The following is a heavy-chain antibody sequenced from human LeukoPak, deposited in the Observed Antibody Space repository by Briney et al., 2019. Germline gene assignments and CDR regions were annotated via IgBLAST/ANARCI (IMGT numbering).Heavy chain of an antibody. CDR3: ARLAIVGTWFDD. V-gene: IGHV3-7*01. CDR1: GFTFSSYW. Sequence: PGGSLRLSCAASGFTFSSYWMSWVRQTPGKGLEWVASIKEDGSVKYYVDSVKGRFSPSRDNAKNSMYLQLNSLRAEDTAVYYCARLAIVGTWFDDWGQGTLVTVSS. D-gene: IGHD1-26*01. J-gene: IGHJ4*02. CDR2: IKEDGSVK.